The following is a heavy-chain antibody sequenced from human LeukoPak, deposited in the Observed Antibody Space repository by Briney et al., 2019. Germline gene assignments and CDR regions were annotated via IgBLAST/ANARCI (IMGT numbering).Heavy chain of an antibody. V-gene: IGHV3-20*01. CDR2: INWNGGTT. CDR3: ARTRYSGSYGGADY. D-gene: IGHD1-26*01. J-gene: IGHJ4*02. Sequence: PGGSLRLSCAAAGFTFDAYGMTWVRQAPGKGLEWVSGINWNGGTTGYADSVKGRFTISRDNAKNSLYLQMSSLRAEDTALYHCARTRYSGSYGGADYWGQGTLVNVSS. CDR1: GFTFDAYG.